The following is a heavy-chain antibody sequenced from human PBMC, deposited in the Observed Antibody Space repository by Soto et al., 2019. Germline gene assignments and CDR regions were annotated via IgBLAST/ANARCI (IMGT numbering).Heavy chain of an antibody. CDR3: ARIVVGATVDL. CDR2: ISYTGDT. V-gene: IGHV4-61*01. CDR1: GDSVSSDRYF. D-gene: IGHD1-26*01. J-gene: IGHJ5*02. Sequence: TSETLSLTCIVSGDSVSSDRYFWTWIRQPPGKGLERIAYISYTGDTNYNPSLKSRVTISVDTSRNQFSLTLTSVTAADTAVYFCARIVVGATVDLWGQGSLVTVSS.